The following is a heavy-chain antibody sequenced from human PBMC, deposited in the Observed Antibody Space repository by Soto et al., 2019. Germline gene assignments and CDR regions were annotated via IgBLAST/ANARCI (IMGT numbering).Heavy chain of an antibody. CDR3: AREGGSETLQPSYNWFDT. V-gene: IGHV1-2*02. Sequence: ASVKVSCKASGYTFTDYHIHWVRQAPGQGLEFMGWINANNGGAGSAQQFQGRVTVTRDTSITIVYMELSNLRSGDTAVYYCAREGGSETLQPSYNWFDTWGQGTLVTVSS. CDR2: INANNGGA. D-gene: IGHD6-25*01. J-gene: IGHJ5*02. CDR1: GYTFTDYH.